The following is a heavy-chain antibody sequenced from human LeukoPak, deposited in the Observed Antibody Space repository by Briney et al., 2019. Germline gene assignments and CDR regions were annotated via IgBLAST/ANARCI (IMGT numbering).Heavy chain of an antibody. CDR3: ATSVKSGSYYYYYGMDV. CDR2: FDPEDGET. CDR1: GYTLTELS. V-gene: IGHV1-24*01. Sequence: ASVKVSCKVAGYTLTELSMHWVRQAPGKGVEGMGGFDPEDGETIYAQKFQGRVTMTEDTSTDTAYMELSSLSSEDTAVYYCATSVKSGSYYYYYGMDVWGQGTTVTVSS. D-gene: IGHD1-26*01. J-gene: IGHJ6*02.